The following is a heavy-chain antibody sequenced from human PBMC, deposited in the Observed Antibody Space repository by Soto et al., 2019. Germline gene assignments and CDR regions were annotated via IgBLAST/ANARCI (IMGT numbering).Heavy chain of an antibody. CDR2: VDYSGTA. J-gene: IGHJ4*02. CDR3: ARISGRHFDY. Sequence: PSETLSLTCPFSYCSISPINVFWAWVRQSPGKGLEWIGNVDYSGTAYFNPSLGSRVTFPVDTSKNQFSLTLYSVTAADTAVYYCARISGRHFDYWGQGT. D-gene: IGHD3-3*01. CDR1: YCSISPINVF. V-gene: IGHV4-39*01.